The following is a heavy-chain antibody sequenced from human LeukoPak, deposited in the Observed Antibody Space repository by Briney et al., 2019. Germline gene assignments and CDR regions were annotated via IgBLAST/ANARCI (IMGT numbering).Heavy chain of an antibody. J-gene: IGHJ4*02. CDR3: ARMNYVSSGWGAPFDY. CDR1: GFTFSDYY. D-gene: IGHD1-7*01. Sequence: GGSLRLSCAASGFTFSDYYMTWIRQAPGKGLEWLSYISSSGDITHYADSVKGRFTISRDNAKSSLYLQIKSLRAEDTAVYYCARMNYVSSGWGAPFDYWGQGTLVTVSS. CDR2: ISSSGDIT. V-gene: IGHV3-11*04.